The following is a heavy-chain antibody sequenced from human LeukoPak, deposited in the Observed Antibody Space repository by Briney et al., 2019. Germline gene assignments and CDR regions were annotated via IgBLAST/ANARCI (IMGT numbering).Heavy chain of an antibody. D-gene: IGHD6-6*01. Sequence: GESLKISCKGSGYSFSSYWIGWVRQKPGEGLEWIGIIYPGDSDTRYSPSFRGQVTISADKSLTTAYLQWSSLKASDSAMYYCARAPTSISHPKWFDAWGQGTLVTVSS. V-gene: IGHV5-51*01. CDR1: GYSFSSYW. CDR2: IYPGDSDT. CDR3: ARAPTSISHPKWFDA. J-gene: IGHJ5*02.